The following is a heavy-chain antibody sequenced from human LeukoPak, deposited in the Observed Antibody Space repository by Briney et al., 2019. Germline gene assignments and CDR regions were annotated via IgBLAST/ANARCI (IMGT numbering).Heavy chain of an antibody. CDR1: GFSFSSHR. CDR3: ARGRGLDV. V-gene: IGHV3-7*01. J-gene: IGHJ6*04. CDR2: IKQDEGER. Sequence: GGSLRLSCAASGFSFSSHRMTWVRQAPGKGLEWVANIKQDEGERYYVDSVKGRFTISGDNAKNSLYLQMNSLRVEDTAVYYCARGRGLDVWGKGTTVTVSS.